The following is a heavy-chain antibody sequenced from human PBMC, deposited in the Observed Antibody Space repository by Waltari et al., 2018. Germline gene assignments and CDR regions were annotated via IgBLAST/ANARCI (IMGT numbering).Heavy chain of an antibody. V-gene: IGHV3-7*01. J-gene: IGHJ6*02. CDR1: GFSFRSYW. CDR3: ASVQRRWSMDV. CDR2: IKEDGGEK. D-gene: IGHD6-25*01. Sequence: EVQLVESGGGLVKSGDSMRLPGAASGFSFRSYWMNWVRQTPGKGLEWVANIKEDGGEKYYVDSVKGRFTISRDNAKNSLYLQMNSLRVEDTAVYFCASVQRRWSMDVWGQGTTVTVSS.